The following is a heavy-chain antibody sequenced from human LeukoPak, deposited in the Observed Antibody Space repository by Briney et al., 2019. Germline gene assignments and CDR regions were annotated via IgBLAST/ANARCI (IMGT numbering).Heavy chain of an antibody. Sequence: PGGSLRLSCAASGSTFRSYGMNWVRQAPGKGLEWVSYITSSGSTIYYADSVKGRFTISRDNAKTSLYLQMNSLRAEDTAVYYCASEFIVGATFDYWGQGTLVTVSS. D-gene: IGHD1-26*01. CDR2: ITSSGSTI. V-gene: IGHV3-48*03. CDR3: ASEFIVGATFDY. J-gene: IGHJ4*02. CDR1: GSTFRSYG.